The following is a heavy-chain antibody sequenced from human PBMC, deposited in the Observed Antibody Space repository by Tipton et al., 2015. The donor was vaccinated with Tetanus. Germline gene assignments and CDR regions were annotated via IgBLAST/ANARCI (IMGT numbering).Heavy chain of an antibody. Sequence: TLSLTCIVFGNSITNGGYYWNWLRQSPGKGLQWIGYISHNANTYTNPSLKGRITMSLHTSKNQVSLEMSSVTAADTAVYYCALRSRGETSAWFDPWGQGTPVAVSS. CDR3: ALRSRGETSAWFDP. CDR2: ISHNANT. V-gene: IGHV4-30-4*01. J-gene: IGHJ5*02. CDR1: GNSITNGGYY. D-gene: IGHD3-22*01.